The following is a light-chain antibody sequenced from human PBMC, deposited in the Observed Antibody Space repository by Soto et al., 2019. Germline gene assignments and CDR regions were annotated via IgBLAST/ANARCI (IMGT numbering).Light chain of an antibody. CDR3: QQYGSSLWT. CDR2: GAS. V-gene: IGKV3-20*01. J-gene: IGKJ1*01. CDR1: QSVSSSY. Sequence: EIVLTQSPGTLSLAPGERATLSCRASQSVSSSYLAWYQQKPGQAPRLHFYGASSRATGIPDRFSGSGSGTDFNLNISRLEPEVFAVYYCQQYGSSLWTFVQGTKVEIK.